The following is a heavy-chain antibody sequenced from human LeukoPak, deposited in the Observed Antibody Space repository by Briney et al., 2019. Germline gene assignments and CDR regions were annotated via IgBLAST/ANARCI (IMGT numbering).Heavy chain of an antibody. J-gene: IGHJ4*02. CDR3: VRGPTRYYFDY. CDR2: IFYRGST. CDR1: GGSINTYY. Sequence: SETLSLTCTVSGGSINTYYWSWIRQPPGKGLEWIGHIFYRGSTNHNPPLKSRVTISLDTSNNQFSLKLSFVTTADTAVYFCVRGPTRYYFDYWGQGTLVTVSS. V-gene: IGHV4-59*01. D-gene: IGHD1-1*01.